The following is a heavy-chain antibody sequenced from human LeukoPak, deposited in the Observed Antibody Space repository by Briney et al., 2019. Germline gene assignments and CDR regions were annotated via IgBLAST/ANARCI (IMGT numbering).Heavy chain of an antibody. V-gene: IGHV3-23*01. CDR2: ISGSGGST. CDR3: AKSKEDCCGSFDP. J-gene: IGHJ5*02. Sequence: GGSLRLSCAASGFTFSSYDMSWVRQAPGKGLEWVSGISGSGGSTYYADSVRGRFIISRDNSKNTLYLQMSSLRAEDTAVYYCAKSKEDCCGSFDPWGQGTLVTVSS. D-gene: IGHD2-15*01. CDR1: GFTFSSYD.